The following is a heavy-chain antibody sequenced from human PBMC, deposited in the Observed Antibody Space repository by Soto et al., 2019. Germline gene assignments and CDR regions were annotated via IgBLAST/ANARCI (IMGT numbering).Heavy chain of an antibody. D-gene: IGHD6-13*01. V-gene: IGHV3-23*01. Sequence: PGGSLRLSCAASGFTFSSYAMSWVRQAPWKGLEWVSAISGSGGSTYYADSVKGRFTISRDNSKNTLYLQMNSLRAEDTAVYYCAKDPIDSSSWYWFDPWGQGTLVTVSS. CDR2: ISGSGGST. CDR3: AKDPIDSSSWYWFDP. CDR1: GFTFSSYA. J-gene: IGHJ5*02.